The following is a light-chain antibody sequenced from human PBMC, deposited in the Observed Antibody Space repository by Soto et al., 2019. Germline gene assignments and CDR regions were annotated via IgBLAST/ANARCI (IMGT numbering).Light chain of an antibody. CDR2: GAS. Sequence: EIVLTQSTATLSLSPGERATLSCRASQSVTSNYLAWYQQKPGQAPRLLIYGASSRATGIPDRFSGSGSGTDFTLAIGRLEPEDFAVYYCQQYGRSPWTFGQGTKVDIK. V-gene: IGKV3-20*01. CDR3: QQYGRSPWT. CDR1: QSVTSNY. J-gene: IGKJ1*01.